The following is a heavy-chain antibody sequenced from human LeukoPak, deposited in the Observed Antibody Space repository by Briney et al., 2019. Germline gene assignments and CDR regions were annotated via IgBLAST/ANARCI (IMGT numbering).Heavy chain of an antibody. CDR2: IYISRRT. CDR3: ARGDVVYSNYYFDY. Sequence: PSETLFLTCTVSGGSISSHYWSWIRQPAGKGLEWIRRIYISRRTNYNPSLKSRVTMSVDTSKSQFSLKLSSVSAADTAVYYCARGDVVYSNYYFDYWGQGTLVTVSS. J-gene: IGHJ4*02. CDR1: GGSISSHY. D-gene: IGHD4-4*01. V-gene: IGHV4-4*07.